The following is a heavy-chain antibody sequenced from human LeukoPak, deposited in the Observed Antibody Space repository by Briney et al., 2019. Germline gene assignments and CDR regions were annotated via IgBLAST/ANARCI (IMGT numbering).Heavy chain of an antibody. CDR2: INQDGRAK. CDR3: AGEPRMLAY. Sequence: GGSLRLSCAASGLTFSSIWMSWVRLAPGKGLECVAMINQDGRAKYYADSVKGRFTVSRDHAKNSLFLQMNTLSDDDTAIYYCAGEPRMLAYWGKGTLVTVSS. D-gene: IGHD3-10*02. CDR1: GLTFSSIW. J-gene: IGHJ4*02. V-gene: IGHV3-7*01.